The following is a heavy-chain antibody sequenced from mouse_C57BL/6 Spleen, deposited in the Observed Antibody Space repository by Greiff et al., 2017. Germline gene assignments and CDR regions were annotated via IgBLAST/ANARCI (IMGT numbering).Heavy chain of an antibody. V-gene: IGHV1-81*01. CDR1: GYTFTSYG. Sequence: QVHVKQSGAELARPGASVKLSCKASGYTFTSYGISWVKQRTGQGLEWIGEIYPRSGNTYYNEKFKGKATLTADKSSSTAYMELRSLTSEDSAVYFCARRRDYYGSRYFDVWGTGTTVTVSS. CDR2: IYPRSGNT. CDR3: ARRRDYYGSRYFDV. D-gene: IGHD1-1*01. J-gene: IGHJ1*03.